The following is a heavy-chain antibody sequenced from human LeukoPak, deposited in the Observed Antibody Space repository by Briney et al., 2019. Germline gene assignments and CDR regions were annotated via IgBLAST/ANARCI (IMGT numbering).Heavy chain of an antibody. D-gene: IGHD1-26*01. CDR1: GYTFTSYD. Sequence: ASVKVSCKASGYTFTSYDINWVRQATGQGLEWMGWMNPNSGITGYAQKFQGRVTMTRNTSISTAYMELSSLRSEDTAVYYCARGLTARGSYGRYWGQGTLVTVSS. CDR3: ARGLTARGSYGRY. V-gene: IGHV1-8*01. CDR2: MNPNSGIT. J-gene: IGHJ4*02.